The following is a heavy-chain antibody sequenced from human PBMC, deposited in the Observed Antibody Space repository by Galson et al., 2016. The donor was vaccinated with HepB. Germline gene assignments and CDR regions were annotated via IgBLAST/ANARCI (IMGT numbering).Heavy chain of an antibody. D-gene: IGHD4-17*01. V-gene: IGHV3-30-3*01. Sequence: SLRLSCAGSCFTFGSFAIHWVRQAPGRGLEWISFISYNGGEKFYIDSVKGRFLMSRDHSKSLLYLEMTNMRVDDSATYYCVIPGTAVTTDGMDGWGRGTEVTFSA. CDR2: ISYNGGEK. CDR1: CFTFGSFA. CDR3: VIPGTAVTTDGMDG. J-gene: IGHJ6*04.